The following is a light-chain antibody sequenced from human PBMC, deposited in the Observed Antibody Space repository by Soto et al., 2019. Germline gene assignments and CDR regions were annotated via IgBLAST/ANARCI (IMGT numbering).Light chain of an antibody. CDR1: QSISSY. CDR2: AAS. CDR3: QQSYSTFIT. V-gene: IGKV1-39*01. J-gene: IGKJ5*01. Sequence: DIQMTQSPSSLSASVGDRVTITCRASQSISSYLNWYQQKPGKAPKLLNYAASSLQSGVPSRFSGSGSGTDFTLTISSLQPEDFATYYCQQSYSTFITFGQGTRLEIK.